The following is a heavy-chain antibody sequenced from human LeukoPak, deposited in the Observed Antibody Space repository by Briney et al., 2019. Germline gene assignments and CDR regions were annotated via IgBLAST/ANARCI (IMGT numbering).Heavy chain of an antibody. J-gene: IGHJ4*02. CDR2: ISYDGGNK. CDR1: GFTFSRYG. Sequence: PGGSLRLSCAVSGFTFSRYGMHWVRQAPGKGPEWVALISYDGGNKDYVDSVKGRFTVSRNNSRNTLYLQLNSLRPEDTAVHYCAKDRSTYNVLTGYQDYWGQGTLVTVSS. CDR3: AKDRSTYNVLTGYQDY. V-gene: IGHV3-30*18. D-gene: IGHD3-9*01.